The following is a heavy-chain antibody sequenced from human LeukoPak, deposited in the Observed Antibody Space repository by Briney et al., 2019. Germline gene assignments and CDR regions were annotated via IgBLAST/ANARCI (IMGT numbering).Heavy chain of an antibody. CDR1: GFTFSSYA. Sequence: GRSLRLSCAASGFTFSSYAMHWVRQAPGKGLEWVVVISYDGSNKYYADSVKGRVTISRDNSKNTMYLQMNSLRAEDTAVYYCARDPYGDYGGYFGYWGQGTLVSVSS. J-gene: IGHJ4*02. CDR3: ARDPYGDYGGYFGY. D-gene: IGHD4-17*01. CDR2: ISYDGSNK. V-gene: IGHV3-30*03.